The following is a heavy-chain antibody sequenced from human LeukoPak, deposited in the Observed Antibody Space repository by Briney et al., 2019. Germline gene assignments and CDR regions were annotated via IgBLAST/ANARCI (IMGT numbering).Heavy chain of an antibody. J-gene: IGHJ6*02. Sequence: SETLSLTCTVSGGSISSYYWSWIRQPPGKGLEWIGYIYYSGSTNYNPSLKSRVTISVDTSKNQFSLKLSSVTAADTAVYYCARHRSGNFPELRYYYYGMDVWGQGTTVTVSS. CDR1: GGSISSYY. V-gene: IGHV4-59*01. CDR3: ARHRSGNFPELRYYYYGMDV. D-gene: IGHD4-23*01. CDR2: IYYSGST.